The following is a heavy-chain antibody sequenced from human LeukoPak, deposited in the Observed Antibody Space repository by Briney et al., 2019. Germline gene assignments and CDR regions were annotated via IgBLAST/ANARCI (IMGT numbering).Heavy chain of an antibody. V-gene: IGHV3-48*03. CDR1: GFDLSTYE. CDR3: ARGDPHADL. Sequence: PGGSLRLSCAASGFDLSTYEMNGGRQAPGKGLEWIADITISGHTKNYADSVKGRVTISIDNARTSLYLQMNSLRVEDTGVYYCARGDPHADLWGQGTLVTVSS. CDR2: ITISGHTK. J-gene: IGHJ5*02.